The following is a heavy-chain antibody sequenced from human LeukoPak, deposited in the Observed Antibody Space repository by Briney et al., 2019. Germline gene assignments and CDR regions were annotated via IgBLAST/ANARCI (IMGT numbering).Heavy chain of an antibody. V-gene: IGHV3-7*01. CDR3: ARTPGDWYFDL. CDR1: GFSFSSSW. J-gene: IGHJ2*01. Sequence: GGSLRLSCAASGFSFSSSWMNWVRQAPGRGLEWVANIKRDGSEKYYVDSVEGRFTISRDNAKNSLDLQLNSLRVEDTAVYYCARTPGDWYFDLWGRGTLVTVSS. CDR2: IKRDGSEK.